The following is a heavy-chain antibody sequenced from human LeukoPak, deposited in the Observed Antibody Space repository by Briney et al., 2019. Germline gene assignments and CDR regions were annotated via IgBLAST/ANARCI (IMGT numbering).Heavy chain of an antibody. CDR2: IWYDGSNK. V-gene: IGHV3-33*08. D-gene: IGHD6-19*01. J-gene: IGHJ4*02. Sequence: GGSLRLSCAASRFTFSNYWMHWVRQAPGKGLEWVAVIWYDGSNKYYADSVKGRFTISRDNSKNTLYLQMNSLRAEDTAVYYCARVSEEKLYSSGWFFDYWGQGTLVTVSS. CDR3: ARVSEEKLYSSGWFFDY. CDR1: RFTFSNYW.